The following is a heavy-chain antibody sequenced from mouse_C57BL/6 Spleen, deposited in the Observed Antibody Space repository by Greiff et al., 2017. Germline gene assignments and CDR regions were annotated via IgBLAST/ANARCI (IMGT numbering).Heavy chain of an antibody. D-gene: IGHD3-3*01. V-gene: IGHV1-76*01. CDR2: IYPGSGNT. J-gene: IGHJ3*01. Sequence: QVQLKESGAELVRPGASVKLSCKASGYTFTDYYINWVKQRPGQGLEWIARIYPGSGNTYYNEKFKGKATLTAEKSSSTAYMQLSSLTSEDSAVYFCARETRRGWSWFAYWGQGTLVTVSA. CDR3: ARETRRGWSWFAY. CDR1: GYTFTDYY.